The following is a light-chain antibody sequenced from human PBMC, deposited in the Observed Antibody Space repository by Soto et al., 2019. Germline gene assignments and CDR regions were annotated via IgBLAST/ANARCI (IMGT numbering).Light chain of an antibody. CDR1: QSVSNS. V-gene: IGKV3-11*01. CDR3: QQRNNWPLT. Sequence: EIVLTQSPATLSLSPGERATLSCRASQSVSNSLAWYQQKPGQAPRLLIYDASNRATDIPARFSGSGSGTDFTLTISSLEPEDVAVYYCQQRNNWPLTFGGGTKVEIK. J-gene: IGKJ4*01. CDR2: DAS.